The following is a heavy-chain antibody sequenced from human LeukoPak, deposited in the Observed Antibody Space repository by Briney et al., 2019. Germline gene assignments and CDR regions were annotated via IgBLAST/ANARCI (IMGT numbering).Heavy chain of an antibody. J-gene: IGHJ2*01. D-gene: IGHD3-22*01. CDR3: ARARYDSSGYYSNRYFDL. CDR1: GFTFSDYY. V-gene: IGHV3-11*05. Sequence: PGGSLRLSCAASGFTFSDYYMSWIRQAPGKGLECVSYINNSSSYTNYANSGKGRFTISRDNAKNSLYLQITSLRAEDTAVYYCARARYDSSGYYSNRYFDLWGRGTLVTVSA. CDR2: INNSSSYT.